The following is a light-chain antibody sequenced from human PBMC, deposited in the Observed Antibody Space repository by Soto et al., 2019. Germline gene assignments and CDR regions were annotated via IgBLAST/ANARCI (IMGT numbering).Light chain of an antibody. V-gene: IGLV2-14*03. J-gene: IGLJ1*01. Sequence: QSALTQPASVSGSPGQSITISCTGTSSDVGAYNYVSWYQHHPGKVPKLMIYDVTNRPSGVSDRFSGSKSGNTASLTISGLQAEDEADYYCSSYTSSRTLVFGSGTKLT. CDR1: SSDVGAYNY. CDR3: SSYTSSRTLV. CDR2: DVT.